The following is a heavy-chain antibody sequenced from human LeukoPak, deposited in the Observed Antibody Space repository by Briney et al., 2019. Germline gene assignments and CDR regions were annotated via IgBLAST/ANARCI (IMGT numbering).Heavy chain of an antibody. CDR2: IYYSGST. Sequence: SETLSLTCTVSGGSISSYYWSWIRQPPGKGLGWIGYIYYSGSTNYTPSLKSRVTISVETSKNQFSLKLSSLTAADTAVYYCARVPSSGSGYGPRFDYWGQGTLVTVSS. D-gene: IGHD5-18*01. J-gene: IGHJ4*02. V-gene: IGHV4-59*01. CDR1: GGSISSYY. CDR3: ARVPSSGSGYGPRFDY.